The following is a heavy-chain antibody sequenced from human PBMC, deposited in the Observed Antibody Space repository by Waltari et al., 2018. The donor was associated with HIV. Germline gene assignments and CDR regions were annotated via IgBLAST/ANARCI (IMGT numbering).Heavy chain of an antibody. D-gene: IGHD3-3*01. CDR3: TGQGGIATFGVVVDV. CDR1: GFTFSVSA. V-gene: IGHV3-73*01. Sequence: EVQLVESGGGLVQPGGSLKRSCAASGFTFSVSAIPWVRQAAGKWLEWIGRIRNKANSYATAYAASVKGRFTVSRDDSKNTAFLQMSSLKIEDTAVYYCTGQGGIATFGVVVDVWGQGTTVIV. J-gene: IGHJ6*02. CDR2: IRNKANSYAT.